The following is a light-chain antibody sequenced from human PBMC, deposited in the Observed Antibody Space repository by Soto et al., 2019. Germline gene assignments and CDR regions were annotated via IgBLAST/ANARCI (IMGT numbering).Light chain of an antibody. V-gene: IGKV1-5*03. CDR2: RAS. CDR3: QQYKTYTYT. Sequence: DIQMTQSPSTLSSSVGDRVTITCRASQSIDRWLAWYQQKPGNAPKLLIYRASSLESGVPSRFSGSGSGTEFTLTISSLQPDDFTTYYCQQYKTYTYTFAQGTKLEIK. CDR1: QSIDRW. J-gene: IGKJ2*01.